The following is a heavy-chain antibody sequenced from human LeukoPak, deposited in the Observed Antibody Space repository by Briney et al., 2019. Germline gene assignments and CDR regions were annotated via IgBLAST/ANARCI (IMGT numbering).Heavy chain of an antibody. J-gene: IGHJ4*02. D-gene: IGHD5-18*01. CDR2: IKGDGSST. CDR1: GFTFSSYW. CDR3: ARDGYSFGHDFDY. V-gene: IGHV3-74*01. Sequence: GGSLRLSCAASGFTFSSYWMPWVRHTPGKGLVWVSRIKGDGSSTSYADSVKGRFTISRDNAKNTLYLQMNSLRAEDTAVYYCARDGYSFGHDFDYWGQGTLVTVSS.